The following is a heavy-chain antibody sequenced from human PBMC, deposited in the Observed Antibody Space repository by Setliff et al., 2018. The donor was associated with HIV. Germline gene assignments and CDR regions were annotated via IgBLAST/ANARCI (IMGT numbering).Heavy chain of an antibody. V-gene: IGHV4-39*02. J-gene: IGHJ4*02. CDR2: ISHSGIT. Sequence: SETLSLTCIVSGVSTISSSSSYYWGWIRQPPGKGLEWIGYISHSGITYYNPSLKSRVTISVDTSKNHFSLRLSSVTAADTAVYHCARPSLGIGGGSIFDFWGQGILVTV. D-gene: IGHD3-3*01. CDR1: GVSTISSSSSYY. CDR3: ARPSLGIGGGSIFDF.